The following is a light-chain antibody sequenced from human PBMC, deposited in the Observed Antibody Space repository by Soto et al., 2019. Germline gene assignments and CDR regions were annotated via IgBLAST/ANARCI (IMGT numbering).Light chain of an antibody. Sequence: QSALTQPAAVSGSPGQSITISCTGTSTDVGSYKFVSWYQRHPGKAPKLILYEVNSRPSGVSSRFSGSKSGNTASLTISGLRSDDEADYYCSSYTSNTAPYIFGTGTKVNVL. CDR3: SSYTSNTAPYI. CDR1: STDVGSYKF. J-gene: IGLJ1*01. CDR2: EVN. V-gene: IGLV2-14*01.